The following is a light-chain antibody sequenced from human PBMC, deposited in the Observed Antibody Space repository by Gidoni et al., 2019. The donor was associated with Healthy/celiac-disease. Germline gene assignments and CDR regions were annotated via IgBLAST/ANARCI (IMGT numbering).Light chain of an antibody. V-gene: IGKV4-1*01. CDR1: QSVLYSSNNKNY. J-gene: IGKJ4*01. CDR3: QQYYSTPLT. Sequence: DIVVTQSPASLAVSLGERATIKCKSSQSVLYSSNNKNYLAWYQQKPGQPPKLLIYWASTRESGVPERFSGSGSGTDFTLTISSLQAEDVAVYYCQQYYSTPLTFGGGTKVEIK. CDR2: WAS.